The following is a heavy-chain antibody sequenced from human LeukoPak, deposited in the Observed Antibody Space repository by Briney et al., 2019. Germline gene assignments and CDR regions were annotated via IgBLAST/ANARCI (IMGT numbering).Heavy chain of an antibody. D-gene: IGHD3-22*01. CDR3: ARSYYDSSGYLFSN. V-gene: IGHV4-59*06. Sequence: SETLSLTCTVSGGSISSYYWSWIRQPPGKGLEWIGYIYYSGSTYYNPSLKSRVTISVDTSKNQFSLKLSSVTAADTAVYYCARSYYDSSGYLFSNWGQGTLVTVSS. CDR1: GGSISSYY. J-gene: IGHJ4*02. CDR2: IYYSGST.